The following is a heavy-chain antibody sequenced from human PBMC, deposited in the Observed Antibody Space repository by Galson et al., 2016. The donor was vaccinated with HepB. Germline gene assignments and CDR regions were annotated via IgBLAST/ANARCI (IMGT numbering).Heavy chain of an antibody. J-gene: IGHJ4*02. CDR1: GVSTSSGGYY. D-gene: IGHD5-18*01. CDR2: IYYSGST. Sequence: TLSLTCTVSGVSTSSGGYYWSWIRQHPGKGLEWIGYIYYSGSTYYNPSLKRRVTISVDTSKNQFSLKLSSVTAADTAVYYCARGQLWHNSYFDYWGQGTLVTVSS. V-gene: IGHV4-31*03. CDR3: ARGQLWHNSYFDY.